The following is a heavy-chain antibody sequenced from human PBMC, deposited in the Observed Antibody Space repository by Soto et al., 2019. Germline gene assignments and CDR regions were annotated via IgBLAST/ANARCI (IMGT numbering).Heavy chain of an antibody. CDR1: GYSFNYYG. J-gene: IGHJ4*02. CDR2: INTYNGHS. D-gene: IGHD3-22*01. Sequence: QVELVQSGAELRKPGASVKVSCKSFGYSFNYYGINWVRQAPGQGLEWMGWINTYNGHSNYAQKFEDRVTITTATSTSTVTMVLRSLKPDDTATSYCARDRLRGYDSCGFYSWGQGTLVSVSS. CDR3: ARDRLRGYDSCGFYS. V-gene: IGHV1-18*01.